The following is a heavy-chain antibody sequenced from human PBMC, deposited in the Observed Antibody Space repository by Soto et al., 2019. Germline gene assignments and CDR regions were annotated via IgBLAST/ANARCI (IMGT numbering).Heavy chain of an antibody. V-gene: IGHV1-3*01. D-gene: IGHD6-19*01. CDR1: GYTFTSYA. CDR2: INAGNGNT. J-gene: IGHJ4*02. CDR3: ARVGYSDGWLTPFFDR. Sequence: QVQLLQSGAEVKKPGASVKVSCKASGYTFTSYAIHWVRQAPGQRLEWMGWINAGNGNTGYSQKFQERVTFTRDTSASAAYMELNSLRSEDTAVYYCARVGYSDGWLTPFFDRCGQGTPVTVSS.